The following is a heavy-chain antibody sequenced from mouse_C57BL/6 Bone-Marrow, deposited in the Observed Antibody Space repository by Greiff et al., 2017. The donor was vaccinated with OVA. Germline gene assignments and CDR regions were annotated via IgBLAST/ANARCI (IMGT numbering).Heavy chain of an antibody. CDR3: ARVIYYGPYYFDY. CDR2: ISDGGSYT. Sequence: EVMLVESGGGLVKPGGSLKLSCAASGFTFSSYAMSWVRQTPEKRLEWVATISDGGSYTYYPDNVKGRSTISRDNAKNNLYLQMSHLKSEDTAMYYCARVIYYGPYYFDYWGQGTTLTVSS. CDR1: GFTFSSYA. V-gene: IGHV5-4*03. J-gene: IGHJ2*01. D-gene: IGHD2-1*01.